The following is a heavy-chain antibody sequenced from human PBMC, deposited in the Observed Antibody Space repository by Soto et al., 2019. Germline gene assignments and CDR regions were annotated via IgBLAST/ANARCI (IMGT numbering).Heavy chain of an antibody. D-gene: IGHD3-3*01. J-gene: IGHJ6*02. Sequence: GASVKVSCKASGYTFTSYAMHWVRQAPGQRLEWMGWINAGNGNTKYSQKFQGRVTITRDTSASTAYMELSSLRSEDTAVYYCARDMDFWSGYFPSYYYYGTDVWGQGTTVTVSS. V-gene: IGHV1-3*01. CDR2: INAGNGNT. CDR1: GYTFTSYA. CDR3: ARDMDFWSGYFPSYYYYGTDV.